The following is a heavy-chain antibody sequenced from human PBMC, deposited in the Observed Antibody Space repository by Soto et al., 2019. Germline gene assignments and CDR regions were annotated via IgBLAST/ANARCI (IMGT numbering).Heavy chain of an antibody. CDR2: ISSSGSSI. CDR1: GFPFSSYE. CDR3: ARDLIAARRYYYYFGMDV. D-gene: IGHD6-6*01. J-gene: IGHJ6*02. Sequence: GGSLRLSCAVFGFPFSSYEMNWVRQAPGKGLEWVSYISSSGSSIYYADSVKGRFTISRDNAKNSLYLQMNSLRAEDTAVYYCARDLIAARRYYYYFGMDVWGQGTTVTVSS. V-gene: IGHV3-48*03.